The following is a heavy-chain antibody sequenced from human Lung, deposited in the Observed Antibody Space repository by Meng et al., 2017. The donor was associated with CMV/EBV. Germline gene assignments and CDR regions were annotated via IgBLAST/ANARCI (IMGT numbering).Heavy chain of an antibody. CDR3: ARDVSPRSSVYFAIYYFYALEV. CDR2: ISNGGAYI. D-gene: IGHD5/OR15-5a*01. J-gene: IGHJ6*02. V-gene: IGHV3-21*01. Sequence: GGPLRLXCAASGFMFSDYSMNWVRQAPGKGLEWVSSISNGGAYIYYADSVKGRFTISRDNAQNSLYLQMNSLRAEDTAVYYCARDVSPRSSVYFAIYYFYALEVRXQGTXVTVSS. CDR1: GFMFSDYS.